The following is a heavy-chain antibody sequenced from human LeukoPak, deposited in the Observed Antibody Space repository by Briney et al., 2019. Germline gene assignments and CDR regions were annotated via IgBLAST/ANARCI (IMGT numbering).Heavy chain of an antibody. CDR1: GFTFDDYA. J-gene: IGHJ4*02. V-gene: IGHV3-9*01. CDR2: ISWNSGSI. Sequence: PGGSLRLSCAASGFTFDDYAMHWVRQAPGKGLEWVSGISWNSGSIGYADSVKGRFTISRDNAKNSLYLQMNSLRAGDRALYYCAKGSPIDYWGQGTLVTVSS. CDR3: AKGSPIDY.